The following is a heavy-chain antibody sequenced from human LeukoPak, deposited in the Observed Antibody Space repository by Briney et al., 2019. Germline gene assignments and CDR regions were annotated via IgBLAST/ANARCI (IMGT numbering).Heavy chain of an antibody. CDR2: ITNDGSST. J-gene: IGHJ4*01. CDR1: GFTFGNYW. D-gene: IGHD6-19*01. CDR3: AREGPWPVDY. V-gene: IGHV3-74*01. Sequence: PGGSLRLSCAASGFTFGNYWMHWVRQAPGKGLVWVSRITNDGSSTSYADSVEGRFTISRDSAKNTLYLQMNSLRVEDTAVYFCAREGPWPVDYWRQGTLVTVSS.